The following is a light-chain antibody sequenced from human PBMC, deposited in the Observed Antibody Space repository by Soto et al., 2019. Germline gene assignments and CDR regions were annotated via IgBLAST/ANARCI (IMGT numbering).Light chain of an antibody. CDR1: QSFVHSDGNTY. J-gene: IGKJ2*01. V-gene: IGKV2-24*01. CDR3: MQVTRFPHT. CDR2: KVS. Sequence: DIVMTQTPLSSTVTLGQPASISCRSSQSFVHSDGNTYLSWLQQRPGQPPRLLIYKVSERFSGVQDRFSGSGAGTDFTLKISRVEAEDVGVYYCMQVTRFPHTFGQGTKLEIK.